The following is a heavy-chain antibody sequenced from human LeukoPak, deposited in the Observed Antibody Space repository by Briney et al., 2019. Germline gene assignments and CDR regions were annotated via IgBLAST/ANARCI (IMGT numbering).Heavy chain of an antibody. CDR3: AREAKGSYCFDY. J-gene: IGHJ4*02. CDR1: GFIFSDYS. CDR2: ISSSSSYI. Sequence: GGSLRLSCAASGFIFSDYSMNWVRQAPGKGLEWVSSISSSSSYIYYADSVKGRFTISRDNAKNSLYLQMSGLRAEDTAVYYCAREAKGSYCFDYWGQGTLVTVSS. V-gene: IGHV3-21*01.